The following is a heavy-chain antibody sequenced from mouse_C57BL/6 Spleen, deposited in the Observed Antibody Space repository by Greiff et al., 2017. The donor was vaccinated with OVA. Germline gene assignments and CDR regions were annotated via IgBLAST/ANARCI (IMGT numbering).Heavy chain of an antibody. J-gene: IGHJ4*01. V-gene: IGHV5-9-1*02. Sequence: DVQLVESGEGLVKPGGSLKLSCAASGFTFSSYAMSWVRQTPEKRLEWVAYISSGGDYIYYADTVKGRFTISRDNARNTLYLQMSSLKSEDTAMYYCTRDNLYYGSSYDAMDYWGQGTSVTVSS. CDR1: GFTFSSYA. D-gene: IGHD1-1*01. CDR3: TRDNLYYGSSYDAMDY. CDR2: ISSGGDYI.